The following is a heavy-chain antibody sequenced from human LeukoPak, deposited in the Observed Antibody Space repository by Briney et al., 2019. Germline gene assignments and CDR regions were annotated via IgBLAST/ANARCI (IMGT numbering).Heavy chain of an antibody. J-gene: IGHJ6*03. CDR2: IYSGGST. CDR3: ARNVVVTAPIPPYYYYYYMDV. D-gene: IGHD2-21*02. V-gene: IGHV3-53*01. CDR1: GFTVSSNY. Sequence: GGSLRLSCAASGFTVSSNYMSWVRQAPGKGLEWVSVIYSGGSTYYADSVKGRFTISRDNSKNTLYLQMNSLRAEDTAVYYCARNVVVTAPIPPYYYYYYMDVWGKGTTVTISS.